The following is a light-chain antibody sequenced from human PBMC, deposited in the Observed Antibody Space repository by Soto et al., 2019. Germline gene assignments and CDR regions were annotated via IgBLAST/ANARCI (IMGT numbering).Light chain of an antibody. Sequence: DIQMTQSPSTLSASVGDRVTITCRASQSISSWLAWYQQKPGKAPKLLIYDASSLESGVPSRFSGSGSGTEFTLTISSLQPDDFATYYCQQYNSYAITFGQGTLLEIK. V-gene: IGKV1-5*01. CDR2: DAS. J-gene: IGKJ5*01. CDR1: QSISSW. CDR3: QQYNSYAIT.